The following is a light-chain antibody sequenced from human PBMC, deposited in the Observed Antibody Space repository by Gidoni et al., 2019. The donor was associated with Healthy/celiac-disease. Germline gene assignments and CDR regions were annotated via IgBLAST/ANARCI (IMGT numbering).Light chain of an antibody. J-gene: IGKJ2*01. CDR2: AAS. CDR3: QQLNSYPPYT. CDR1: QGISSY. Sequence: DIQLTQSPSFLSASVGDRVTITCRASQGISSYLAWYQHKPGKSPKLLSYAASSLQSGVPSRFGSSGSGTEFTLTISSRQPEDFATYYCQQLNSYPPYTFGQGTKLEIK. V-gene: IGKV1-9*01.